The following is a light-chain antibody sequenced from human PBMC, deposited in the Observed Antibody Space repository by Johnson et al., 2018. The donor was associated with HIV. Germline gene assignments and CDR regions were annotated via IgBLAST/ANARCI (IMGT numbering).Light chain of an antibody. CDR1: SSNIGNNY. J-gene: IGLJ1*01. V-gene: IGLV1-51*01. CDR2: DNN. Sequence: QSVLTQPPSVSAAPGQKVTISCSGSSSNIGNNYVSWYQQLPGTAPKLLIYDNNKRPSGIPDRFSGSKSGTSATLGITGLPPGAEADYYCGTWDTSLIPGGVFGSGTKVTVL. CDR3: GTWDTSLIPGGV.